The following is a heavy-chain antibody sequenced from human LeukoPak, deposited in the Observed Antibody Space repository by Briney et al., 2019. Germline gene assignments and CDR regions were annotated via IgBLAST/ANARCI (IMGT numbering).Heavy chain of an antibody. D-gene: IGHD1-14*01. V-gene: IGHV1-46*01. CDR2: INPSGGDT. J-gene: IGHJ4*02. Sequence: ASVKVSCKASGYTSTSYYMHWVRQAPGQGLEWMGIINPSGGDTSYAQKFQGRLTMTWDTSTNTVYMELTSLRSEDTAVYYCAREVMDNLRFDYWGQGTLVTVSS. CDR3: AREVMDNLRFDY. CDR1: GYTSTSYY.